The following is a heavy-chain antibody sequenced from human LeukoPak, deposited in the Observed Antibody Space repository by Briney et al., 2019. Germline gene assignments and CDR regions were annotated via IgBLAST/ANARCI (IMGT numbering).Heavy chain of an antibody. D-gene: IGHD3-10*01. CDR1: GYTFTSYG. V-gene: IGHV1-18*01. CDR3: AREPITMVRGVITANPFNWFDP. J-gene: IGHJ5*02. Sequence: ASVKVSCKASGYTFTSYGISWVRQAPGQGLEWMGWISAYNGNTNYAQKLQGRVTMTTDTSTSTAYMELRSLRSDDTAVYYCAREPITMVRGVITANPFNWFDPWGQGTLVTVSS. CDR2: ISAYNGNT.